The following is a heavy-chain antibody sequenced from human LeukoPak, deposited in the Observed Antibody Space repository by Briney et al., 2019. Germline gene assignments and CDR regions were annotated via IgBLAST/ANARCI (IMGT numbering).Heavy chain of an antibody. Sequence: GGSLGLSCAASGFTFRNYVIHWVRQAPGKGLEWVAATSSDLNVKLYADSVKGRFTISRDNSRSTLYLQMNSLRPEDTAIYYCAREGYYGSGSPPSLYFDYWGQGTLVTVSS. CDR2: TSSDLNVK. D-gene: IGHD3-10*01. V-gene: IGHV3-30-3*01. J-gene: IGHJ4*02. CDR3: AREGYYGSGSPPSLYFDY. CDR1: GFTFRNYV.